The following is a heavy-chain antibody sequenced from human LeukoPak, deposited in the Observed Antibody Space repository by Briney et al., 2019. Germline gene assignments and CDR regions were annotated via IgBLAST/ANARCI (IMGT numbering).Heavy chain of an antibody. CDR3: ARHPELYFFDY. CDR1: SGSINNYY. CDR2: ISYSGST. J-gene: IGHJ4*02. Sequence: SETLSLTCTVSSGSINNYYWSWIRQPPGKGLEWIGYISYSGSTNYNPSLKSRVTISADTSKNQVSLTLSSVTAADTAVYYCARHPELYFFDYWGQGTLVTVSS. V-gene: IGHV4-59*08. D-gene: IGHD3-10*01.